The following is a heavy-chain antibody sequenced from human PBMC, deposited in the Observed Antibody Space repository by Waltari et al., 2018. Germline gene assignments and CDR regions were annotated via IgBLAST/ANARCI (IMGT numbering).Heavy chain of an antibody. V-gene: IGHV1-2*06. Sequence: QVQLVQSGAEVKKPGASVKVSCKASGYTFTGYYMPWVRPAPGQWPEWMGRINPNSGGTNYAQKFQGRVTMTRDTAISTAYMELSRLRSDDTAVYYCARESYSSSSGGLFSNWFDPWGQGTLVTVSS. D-gene: IGHD6-6*01. CDR3: ARESYSSSSGGLFSNWFDP. CDR2: INPNSGGT. J-gene: IGHJ5*02. CDR1: GYTFTGYY.